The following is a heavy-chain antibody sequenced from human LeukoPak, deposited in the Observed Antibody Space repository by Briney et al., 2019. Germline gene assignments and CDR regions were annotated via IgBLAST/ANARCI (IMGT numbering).Heavy chain of an antibody. D-gene: IGHD6-19*01. Sequence: PSGTLSLTFAVSDGAISSSNWWSWVRQPPGKGLEWIGEIYQSGSTNYNPSLKSRVTISVDKSKTQFSLKLSSVTAADTAVYYCARDAQAVAGKGRYYYYGMDVWGQGTTVTVSS. CDR1: DGAISSSNW. CDR2: IYQSGST. J-gene: IGHJ6*02. V-gene: IGHV4-4*02. CDR3: ARDAQAVAGKGRYYYYGMDV.